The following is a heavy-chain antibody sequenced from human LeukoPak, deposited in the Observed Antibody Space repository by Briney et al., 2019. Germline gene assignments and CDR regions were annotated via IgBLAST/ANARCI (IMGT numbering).Heavy chain of an antibody. CDR1: GGSISSYY. CDR2: IYTSGST. Sequence: SETLSLTCTVSGGSISSYYWSRIRQPAGKGLEWIGRIYTSGSTNYNPSLKSRVTMSVDTSKNQFSLKLSSVTAADTAVYYCAKTPRSGGSCLTFDPWGQGTLVTVSS. V-gene: IGHV4-4*07. J-gene: IGHJ5*02. D-gene: IGHD2-15*01. CDR3: AKTPRSGGSCLTFDP.